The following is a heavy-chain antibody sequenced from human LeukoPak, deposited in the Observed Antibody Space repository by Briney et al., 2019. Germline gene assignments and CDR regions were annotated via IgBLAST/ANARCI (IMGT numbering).Heavy chain of an antibody. J-gene: IGHJ4*02. CDR3: AKGGTGHSDD. CDR1: GFTFSSYC. CDR2: INSDGSGT. V-gene: IGHV3-74*03. Sequence: PGGSLRLSCAASGFTFSSYCMNWVRQAPGKGLEWVSRINSDGSGTTYADSVKGRFTISRDNAKNTLDLNVNELRAEDTAVYYCAKGGTGHSDDWGQGTLVTVSS. D-gene: IGHD3-16*01.